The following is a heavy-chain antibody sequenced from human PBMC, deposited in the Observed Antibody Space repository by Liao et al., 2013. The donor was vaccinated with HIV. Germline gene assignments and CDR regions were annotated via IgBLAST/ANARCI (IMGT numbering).Heavy chain of an antibody. CDR2: IYYSGST. CDR1: GGSISRSSYY. V-gene: IGHV4-61*05. J-gene: IGHJ4*02. CDR3: ARAKGAGFDY. Sequence: QLQLQESGPGLVKASETLSLTCTVSGGSISRSSYYWGWIRQPPGKGLEWIGYIYYSGSTNYNPSLKSRVTISVDTSKNQFSLKLSSVTAADTAIYYCARAKGAGFDYWGQGTLVTVSS. D-gene: IGHD1-26*01.